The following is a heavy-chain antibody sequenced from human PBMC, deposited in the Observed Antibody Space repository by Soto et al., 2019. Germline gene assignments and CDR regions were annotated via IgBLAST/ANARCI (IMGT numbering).Heavy chain of an antibody. J-gene: IGHJ4*02. Sequence: GGSLRLSCAASGFTFSSYAMSWVRQAPGKGLEWVSAISGSGGSTYYADSVKGRFTISRDNSKNTLYLQMNSLRAEDTAVYYCAKVVPGLRFLEWLFSFDYWGQGTLVTVSS. D-gene: IGHD3-3*01. CDR1: GFTFSSYA. V-gene: IGHV3-23*01. CDR2: ISGSGGST. CDR3: AKVVPGLRFLEWLFSFDY.